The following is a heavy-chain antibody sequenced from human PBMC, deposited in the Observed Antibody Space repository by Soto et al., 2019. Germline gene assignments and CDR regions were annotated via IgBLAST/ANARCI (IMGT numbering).Heavy chain of an antibody. CDR3: ATKGYCSGGSCYYDYYYYGMDV. CDR2: FDPEDGET. V-gene: IGHV1-24*01. D-gene: IGHD2-15*01. Sequence: ASVKVSCKVSGYTLTELSMHWVRQAPGKGLEWMGGFDPEDGETIYAQKFQGRVTMTEDTSTDTAYMELSSLRSEDTAVYYCATKGYCSGGSCYYDYYYYGMDVWGQGTTVTVSS. CDR1: GYTLTELS. J-gene: IGHJ6*02.